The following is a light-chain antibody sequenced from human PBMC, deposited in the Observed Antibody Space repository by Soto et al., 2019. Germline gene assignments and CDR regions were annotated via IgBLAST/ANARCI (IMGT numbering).Light chain of an antibody. CDR3: QQRNNLPPLYT. CDR1: QSVSSH. J-gene: IGKJ2*01. CDR2: DTS. Sequence: ETVLTQSPATLSLSPGERATLSCWASQSVSSHLAWYQQKPGQAPRLLIYDTSNRATGVPARFSGSGSGTDFPLTISSLEPEDFAVYYCQQRNNLPPLYTFGQGTKLEIK. V-gene: IGKV3-11*01.